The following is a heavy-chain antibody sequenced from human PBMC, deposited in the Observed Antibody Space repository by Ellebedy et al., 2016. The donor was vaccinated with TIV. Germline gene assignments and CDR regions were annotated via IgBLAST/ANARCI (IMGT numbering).Heavy chain of an antibody. Sequence: MPSETLSLTCTVSGGSTSSYYWSWIRQPPGRRLEWIGYIYNNGGTNYNPSLTSRVTISVDRSKTQFSLKLASVSAADTAVYYCAREGTYHYGSGSFRLLDYWGQGTLVTVSS. V-gene: IGHV4-59*01. J-gene: IGHJ4*02. CDR3: AREGTYHYGSGSFRLLDY. D-gene: IGHD3-10*01. CDR1: GGSTSSYY. CDR2: IYNNGGT.